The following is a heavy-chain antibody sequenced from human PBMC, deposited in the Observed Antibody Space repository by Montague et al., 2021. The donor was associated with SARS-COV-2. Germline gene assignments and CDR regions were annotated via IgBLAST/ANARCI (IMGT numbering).Heavy chain of an antibody. CDR3: AKDGSSSWYGWFDP. CDR2: ISWNSGGI. CDR1: GFTFDDYA. V-gene: IGHV3-9*01. D-gene: IGHD6-13*01. Sequence: SLRLSCAASGFTFDDYAMHWVRQAPGKGLGWVSGISWNSGGIGYADSVKGRFTISRDNAKNSLYLQMNSLRAEDTALYYCAKDGSSSWYGWFDPWGQGTLVTVSS. J-gene: IGHJ5*02.